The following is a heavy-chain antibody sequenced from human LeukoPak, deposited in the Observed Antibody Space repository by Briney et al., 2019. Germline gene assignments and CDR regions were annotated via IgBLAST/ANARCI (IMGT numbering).Heavy chain of an antibody. CDR1: GYTFTSYG. D-gene: IGHD3-10*01. CDR2: ISAYNGNT. CDR3: ARAEYGSGRSEFDP. J-gene: IGHJ5*02. V-gene: IGHV1-18*01. Sequence: GASVKVSCKASGYTFTSYGISWVRQAPGQGLEWMGWISAYNGNTNYAQKLQGRVTKTTDTSTSTAYMELRSLRSDDTAVYYCARAEYGSGRSEFDPWGQGTLVTISS.